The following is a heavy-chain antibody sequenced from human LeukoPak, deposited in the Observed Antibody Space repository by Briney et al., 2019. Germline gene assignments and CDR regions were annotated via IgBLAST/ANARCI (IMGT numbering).Heavy chain of an antibody. D-gene: IGHD2-2*01. CDR1: GFTFNSYD. J-gene: IGHJ4*02. CDR2: ISANGDDT. CDR3: AKDGPSRPYDY. Sequence: GGSLRLSCAASGFTFNSYDMNWVRQASGKGLGWVSMISANGDDTRYADSVKGRFTSSRDNSKSTLYLQMISLRAEDTAVYYCAKDGPSRPYDYWGQGTLVTVSS. V-gene: IGHV3-23*01.